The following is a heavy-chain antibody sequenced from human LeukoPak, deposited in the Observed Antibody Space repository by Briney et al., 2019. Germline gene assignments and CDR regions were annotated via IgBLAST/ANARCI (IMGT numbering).Heavy chain of an antibody. V-gene: IGHV1-8*01. D-gene: IGHD3-10*01. Sequence: ASVKVSCKASGYTFTSYDINWVRQATGQGLEWMGWMNPNSGNTGYAQKFQGRVTMTRNTSISTAYMELSSLRSEDTAVYYCARGHSITMVRGVSDAFDIWGQGTMVTVSS. CDR1: GYTFTSYD. CDR3: ARGHSITMVRGVSDAFDI. J-gene: IGHJ3*02. CDR2: MNPNSGNT.